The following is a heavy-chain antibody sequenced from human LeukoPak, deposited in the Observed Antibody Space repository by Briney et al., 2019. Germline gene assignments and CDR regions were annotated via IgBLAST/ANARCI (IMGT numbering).Heavy chain of an antibody. J-gene: IGHJ3*02. CDR3: TKNYYYDSSGATYAFDI. CDR1: GFTVSSNY. CDR2: IYSGGST. Sequence: GGSLRLSCAASGFTVSSNYMSWVRQAPGKGLEWVSVIYSGGSTYYADSVKGRFTISRDNSKNTLYLQMNSLRAEDTAVYYCTKNYYYDSSGATYAFDIWGQGTMVTVSS. V-gene: IGHV3-53*01. D-gene: IGHD3-22*01.